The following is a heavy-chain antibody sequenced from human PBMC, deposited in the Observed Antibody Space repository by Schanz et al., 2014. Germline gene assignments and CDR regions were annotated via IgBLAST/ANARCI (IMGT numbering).Heavy chain of an antibody. CDR1: GFTFSDYY. J-gene: IGHJ3*01. CDR2: ISHNSHYT. CDR3: ARDSRYCTGVDCKGDAFDL. Sequence: VQLVESGGGLVQPGRSLRLSCAASGFTFSDYYMSWIRQAPGKGLEWVSYISHNSHYTNYADSVKGRFTISRDTAENSVYLQMNSLRAEDTAVYYCARDSRYCTGVDCKGDAFDLWGQGTLVTVSS. D-gene: IGHD2-8*02. V-gene: IGHV3-11*06.